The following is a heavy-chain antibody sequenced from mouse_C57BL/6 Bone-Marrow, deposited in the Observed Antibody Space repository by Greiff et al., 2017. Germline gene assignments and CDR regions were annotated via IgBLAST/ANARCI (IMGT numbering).Heavy chain of an antibody. J-gene: IGHJ3*01. CDR3: ARRCNHQAWFAY. Sequence: EVKLVESGGDLVKPGGSLKLSCAASGFTFSSYGMSWVRQTPDKRLEWVATISSGGSYTYYPDSVKGRFTISRDNAKNTLYLQMSSLKSEDTAMYYCARRCNHQAWFAYWGQGTLVTVSA. V-gene: IGHV5-6*02. CDR2: ISSGGSYT. D-gene: IGHD2-1*01. CDR1: GFTFSSYG.